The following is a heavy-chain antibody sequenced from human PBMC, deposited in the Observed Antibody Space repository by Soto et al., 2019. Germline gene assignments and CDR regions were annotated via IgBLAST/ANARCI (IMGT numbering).Heavy chain of an antibody. CDR2: ITADGGT. J-gene: IGHJ3*01. CDR3: APHVSCSGGSCQYDAFAF. D-gene: IGHD2-15*01. Sequence: EVQVLESGGGLVQPGGSLRLSCEGSGFTVSSHAMTWIRQAPGKGPEWVSTITADGGTYYADSVKGRFAMSRDTSESTLYLQMNSLGAEDTAAYYCAPHVSCSGGSCQYDAFAFRGQGTMVTVSS. CDR1: GFTVSSHA. V-gene: IGHV3-23*01.